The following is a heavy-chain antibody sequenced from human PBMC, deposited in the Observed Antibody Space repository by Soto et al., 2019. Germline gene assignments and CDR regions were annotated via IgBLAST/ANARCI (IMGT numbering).Heavy chain of an antibody. J-gene: IGHJ5*02. CDR1: GFPFSSYG. CDR3: AHSRVFDWFDP. CDR2: ISYDGSNK. V-gene: IGHV3-30*03. Sequence: PGGSLRLSCVASGFPFSSYGMHWVRQAPGKGLEWVAVISYDGSNKYYADSVKGRFTITKDISKNQVVLTMTNMDPVDTATYYCAHSRVFDWFDPWGQGTLVTVSS. D-gene: IGHD4-4*01.